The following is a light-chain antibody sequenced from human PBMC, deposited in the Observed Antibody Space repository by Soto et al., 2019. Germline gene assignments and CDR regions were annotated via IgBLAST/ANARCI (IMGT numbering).Light chain of an antibody. CDR2: ATS. J-gene: IGKJ4*01. Sequence: DIQLTQSPSFLSASVGDRVTITCRASQGLNSYFAWYQQKPGKAPKLLLYATSTLQSVFPSRFSGSGSGAEFTLTITSLQPEDIATYYCQQLTSYPVTFGGGTKV. CDR1: QGLNSY. V-gene: IGKV1-9*01. CDR3: QQLTSYPVT.